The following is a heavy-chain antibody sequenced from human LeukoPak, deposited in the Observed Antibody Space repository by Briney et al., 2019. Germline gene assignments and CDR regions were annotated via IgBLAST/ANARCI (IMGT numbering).Heavy chain of an antibody. CDR3: TTDIVVVPAAIRGNY. CDR2: IKSKTDGGTT. J-gene: IGHJ4*02. CDR1: GFTFSNAW. V-gene: IGHV3-15*01. D-gene: IGHD2-2*01. Sequence: GGSLRLSCAASGFTFSNAWMSWVRQAPGKGLEWVGRIKSKTDGGTTDYAAPVKGRFTISRDDSKNTLYLQMNSLKTEDTAVYYCTTDIVVVPAAIRGNYWGQGTLVTVSS.